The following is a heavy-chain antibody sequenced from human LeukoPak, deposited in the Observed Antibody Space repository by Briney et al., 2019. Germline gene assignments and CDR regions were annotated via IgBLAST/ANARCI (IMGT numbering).Heavy chain of an antibody. D-gene: IGHD5-18*01. Sequence: ASVKVSCKASGYTFTGYYMHWVRQAHGQGLEWVGWISPTSGGTTYAQRFQGRVTVTRDTSISTAYMELTRLRSDDTAVYYCARDRIQLWLPNHFDYWGQGTLVTVSS. J-gene: IGHJ4*02. CDR2: ISPTSGGT. CDR1: GYTFTGYY. CDR3: ARDRIQLWLPNHFDY. V-gene: IGHV1-2*02.